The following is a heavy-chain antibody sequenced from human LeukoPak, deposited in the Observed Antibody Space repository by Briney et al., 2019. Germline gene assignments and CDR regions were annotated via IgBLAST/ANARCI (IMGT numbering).Heavy chain of an antibody. Sequence: PGGSLRLSCAASGFSVNSNFMSWVRQAPGKGLEWVSVIYSGGNTYYADSVKGRFTISRDNSKNTLYLQMNSLRAEDTAVYYCARAYCSSTSCCTGGSRWFDPWGQGTLVTVSS. CDR2: IYSGGNT. J-gene: IGHJ5*02. D-gene: IGHD2-2*02. CDR1: GFSVNSNF. CDR3: ARAYCSSTSCCTGGSRWFDP. V-gene: IGHV3-53*01.